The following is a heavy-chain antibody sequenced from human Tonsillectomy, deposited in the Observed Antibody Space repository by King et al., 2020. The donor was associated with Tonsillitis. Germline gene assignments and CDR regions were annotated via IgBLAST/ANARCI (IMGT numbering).Heavy chain of an antibody. CDR2: ISSSRRYL. CDR1: GFTFISYT. D-gene: IGHD3-22*01. J-gene: IGHJ3*02. V-gene: IGHV3-21*01. CDR3: ARAGDSSGYYFSI. Sequence: QLVHSGGGLVKPGGSLRLSCAASGFTFISYTMNSVRQAPGRGLDWVSSISSSRRYLYYANSVKGRFTISRDNAKNSLYLQMNSLRAEDTAVYYCARAGDSSGYYFSIWGQGTMVTVSS.